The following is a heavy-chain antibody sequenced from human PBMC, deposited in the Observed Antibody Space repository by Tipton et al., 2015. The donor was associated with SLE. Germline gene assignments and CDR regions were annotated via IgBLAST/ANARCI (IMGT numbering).Heavy chain of an antibody. CDR3: GRGATTWRGAIYGMDV. V-gene: IGHV4-61*02. Sequence: TLSLTCTVSGASIRSGSHYWSWIRQPAGKGLEWIGRIYSSGSTNFNPSLRSRVTISIDVSKNQFSLKLPSVTAADTAVYYCGRGATTWRGAIYGMDVWGQGTTVTVSS. CDR2: IYSSGST. D-gene: IGHD1-1*01. J-gene: IGHJ6*02. CDR1: GASIRSGSHY.